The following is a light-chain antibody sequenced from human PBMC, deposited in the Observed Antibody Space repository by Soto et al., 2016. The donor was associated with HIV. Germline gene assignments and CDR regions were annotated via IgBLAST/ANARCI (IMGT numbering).Light chain of an antibody. CDR2: GKN. J-gene: IGLJ1*01. CDR1: SLRRYY. CDR3: NSRDNSGNHYV. Sequence: SSELTQDPAVSVALGQTVRITCQGDSLRRYYASWYQQKPGQAPVLVIYGKNNRRSGIPDRFSGSSSGNTASLTITGAQAEDEADYYCNSRDNSGNHYVFGTGTKVTV. V-gene: IGLV3-19*01.